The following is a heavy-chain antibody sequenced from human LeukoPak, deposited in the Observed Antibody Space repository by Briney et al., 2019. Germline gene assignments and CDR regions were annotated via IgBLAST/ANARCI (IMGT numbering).Heavy chain of an antibody. CDR2: MSSSGSMT. CDR1: GFSFSNYE. CDR3: VRVDYDILTGYQNYFKY. J-gene: IGHJ4*02. V-gene: IGHV3-48*03. Sequence: PGGSLRLSCAASGFSFSNYEMNWVRQTPGKGLEWVSYMSSSGSMTWYADSVKGRFTISRDNAKNSLYLQMNSLRAEDTAVYYCVRVDYDILTGYQNYFKYWGQGTLVTVSS. D-gene: IGHD3-9*01.